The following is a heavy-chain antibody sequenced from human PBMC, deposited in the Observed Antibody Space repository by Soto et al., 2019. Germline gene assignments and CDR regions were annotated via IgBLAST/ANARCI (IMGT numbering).Heavy chain of an antibody. D-gene: IGHD6-19*01. CDR3: AKDSIAVAGQHWYFDL. CDR1: GFTFDDYA. CDR2: ISWNSGSI. J-gene: IGHJ2*01. V-gene: IGHV3-9*01. Sequence: EVQLVESGGGLVQPGRSLRLSCAASGFTFDDYAMHWVRQAPGKGLEWVSGISWNSGSIGYADSVKGRFTISRDNAKNSLYLQMNSLRAEDTALYYCAKDSIAVAGQHWYFDLWGRGTLVTVSS.